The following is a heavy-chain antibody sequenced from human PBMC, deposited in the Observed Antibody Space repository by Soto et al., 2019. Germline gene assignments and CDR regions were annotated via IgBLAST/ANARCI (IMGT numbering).Heavy chain of an antibody. Sequence: SETLSLTCTVSGGSISGGSYHWSWIRQHPGKGLEWIGNIYYSGSSHYNPSLKSRATISIDTSKDQFSLRLGSVTAADTAVYYCARVEGSSYYFRHDCWGRGTLVTVSS. V-gene: IGHV4-31*03. CDR3: ARVEGSSYYFRHDC. CDR2: IYYSGSS. D-gene: IGHD1-26*01. J-gene: IGHJ4*02. CDR1: GGSISGGSYH.